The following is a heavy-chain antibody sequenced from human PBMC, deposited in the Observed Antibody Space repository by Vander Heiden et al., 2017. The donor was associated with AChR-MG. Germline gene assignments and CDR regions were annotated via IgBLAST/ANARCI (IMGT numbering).Heavy chain of an antibody. CDR2: IKQDGSEK. D-gene: IGHD3-3*01. V-gene: IGHV3-7*04. CDR3: ARGDFGVVSPFDY. J-gene: IGHJ4*02. CDR1: GFTFSSYW. Sequence: EVQLVESGGGLVQPGGSLRLSCAASGFTFSSYWMSWVRQAPGKGLEWVANIKQDGSEKYYVDSVKGRFTISRDNAKNSLYLQMNSLRAEDTAVYYCARGDFGVVSPFDYWGQGTLVTVSS.